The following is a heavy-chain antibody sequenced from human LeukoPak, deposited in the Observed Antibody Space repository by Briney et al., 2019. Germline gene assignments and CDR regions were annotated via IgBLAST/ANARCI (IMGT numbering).Heavy chain of an antibody. CDR1: GYTLTELS. J-gene: IGHJ4*02. CDR2: FDPEDGET. D-gene: IGHD6-19*01. Sequence: ASVKVSCKVSGYTLTELSMHWVRQAPGKGLEWMGGFDPEDGETIYAQKFQGRVTMTEDTSTDTAYMELSSLRSEDTAVYYCATEVAGSGFCHYWGQGTLVTVSS. CDR3: ATEVAGSGFCHY. V-gene: IGHV1-24*01.